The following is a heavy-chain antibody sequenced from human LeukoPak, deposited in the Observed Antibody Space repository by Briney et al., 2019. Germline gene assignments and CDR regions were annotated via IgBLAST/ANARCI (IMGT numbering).Heavy chain of an antibody. D-gene: IGHD1-7*01. CDR3: ARTRKLNWNYGFDY. CDR1: GGTFSSYA. J-gene: IGHJ4*02. V-gene: IGHV1-69*05. CDR2: IIPIFGTA. Sequence: GASVNVSCRGSGGTFSSYAISWVRQARGQGLEGRGGIIPIFGTANSAQKFQGRVTITTDESTSTAYMELSSLRSEDTAVYYCARTRKLNWNYGFDYWGQGTLVTVSS.